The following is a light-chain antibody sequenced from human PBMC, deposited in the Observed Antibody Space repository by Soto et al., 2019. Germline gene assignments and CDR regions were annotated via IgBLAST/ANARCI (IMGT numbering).Light chain of an antibody. J-gene: IGKJ4*01. CDR1: QGISDY. CDR2: GAS. Sequence: DIQLTQSPSFLSASVGDRVTISCRASQGISDYLAWYQQKPGKAPKLLIYGASTLQSRVPSRFIGSASGTEFTLSISSLQPEDFATYFCQQFTAYPLTFGGGTKLEIK. CDR3: QQFTAYPLT. V-gene: IGKV1-9*01.